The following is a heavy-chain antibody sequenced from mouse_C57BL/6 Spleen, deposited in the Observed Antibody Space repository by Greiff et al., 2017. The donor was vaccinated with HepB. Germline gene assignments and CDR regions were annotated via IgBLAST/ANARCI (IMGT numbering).Heavy chain of an antibody. J-gene: IGHJ2*01. CDR2: IRNKANNHAT. CDR3: TSYYYGNSPYYFDY. Sequence: EVMLVESGGGLVQPGGSMKLSCAASGFTFSDAWMDWVRQSPEKGLEWVAEIRNKANNHATYYAESVKGRFTISRDDSKSSVYLQMNSLRAEDTGIYYCTSYYYGNSPYYFDYWGQGTTLTVSS. D-gene: IGHD1-1*01. CDR1: GFTFSDAW. V-gene: IGHV6-6*01.